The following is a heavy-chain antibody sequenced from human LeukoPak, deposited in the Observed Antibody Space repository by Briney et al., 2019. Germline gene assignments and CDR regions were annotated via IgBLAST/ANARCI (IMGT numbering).Heavy chain of an antibody. V-gene: IGHV3-23*01. CDR3: AREGFDP. Sequence: PGGSLRLSCTASGFTLSSYEMSWIRQAPGKGLEWVSSIDYSGGSTHYADSVMGRFTISRDNSKNTLYLQLNSLSGDDTAVYYCAREGFDPWGQGTLVTVSS. J-gene: IGHJ5*02. CDR1: GFTLSSYE. CDR2: IDYSGGST.